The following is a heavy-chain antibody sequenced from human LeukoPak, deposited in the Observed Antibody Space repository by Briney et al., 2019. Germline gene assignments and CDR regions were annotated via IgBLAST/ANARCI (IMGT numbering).Heavy chain of an antibody. Sequence: GGSLRLSCAASGFTFSSYAMSWVRQAPGKGLEWVSAISGSGGSTYYADSVKGRFTISRDNAKNSLYLQMNSLRAEDTAVYYCARYGSGHLDYWGQGTLVTVSS. CDR2: ISGSGGST. V-gene: IGHV3-23*01. J-gene: IGHJ4*02. D-gene: IGHD3-10*01. CDR3: ARYGSGHLDY. CDR1: GFTFSSYA.